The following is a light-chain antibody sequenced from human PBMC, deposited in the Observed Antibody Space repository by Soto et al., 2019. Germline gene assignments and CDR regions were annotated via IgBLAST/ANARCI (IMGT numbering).Light chain of an antibody. J-gene: IGKJ1*01. CDR1: QGIRDN. V-gene: IGKV1-6*01. CDR3: VQDYNFPWT. CDR2: AAS. Sequence: AIQMTQSPSSLSASVGDRVTITCRASQGIRDNLNWYQQRPGKAPKLLIYAASSLQSGVPSRFSGSGSGTDFTLTISRLQPEDFATYYCVQDYNFPWTFGQGTKVDIK.